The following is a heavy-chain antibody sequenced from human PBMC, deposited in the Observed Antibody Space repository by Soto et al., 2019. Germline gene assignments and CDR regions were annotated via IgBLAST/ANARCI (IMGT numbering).Heavy chain of an antibody. Sequence: SETLSLTCTFSGGSFSPNYWSLIRQPPGKGLEWIGSIYYSGSTYYNPSLKSRVTISVDTSKNQFSLKLRSVTAADTAVYYCASMGYHYGSGSYPLDYWGQGTLVTVSS. J-gene: IGHJ4*02. CDR3: ASMGYHYGSGSYPLDY. CDR2: IYYSGST. CDR1: GGSFSPNY. V-gene: IGHV4-39*01. D-gene: IGHD3-10*01.